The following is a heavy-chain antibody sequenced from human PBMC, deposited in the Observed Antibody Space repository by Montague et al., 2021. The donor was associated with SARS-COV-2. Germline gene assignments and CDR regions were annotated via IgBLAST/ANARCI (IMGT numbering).Heavy chain of an antibody. Sequence: SETLSLTCVVSGDSISTDNWWTWVRLPPGEGLGWIGEINHSGSTNYNPSLKSRVTISVDTSKNQFSLKLSSVTAADTAVYYWARGSGCSGGSCYSEWDPYYYYGMDVWGQGTTVTVSS. D-gene: IGHD2-15*01. CDR2: INHSGST. J-gene: IGHJ6*02. CDR1: GDSISTDNW. V-gene: IGHV4-4*02. CDR3: ARGSGCSGGSCYSEWDPYYYYGMDV.